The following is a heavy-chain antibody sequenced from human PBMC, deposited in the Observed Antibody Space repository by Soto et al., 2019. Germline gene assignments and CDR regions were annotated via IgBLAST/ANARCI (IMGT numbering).Heavy chain of an antibody. V-gene: IGHV4-39*01. J-gene: IGHJ4*02. D-gene: IGHD6-19*01. CDR2: INHSGST. CDR1: TGSIFSNSYY. Sequence: QLQLQESGPGLVKPSETLSLTCNVSTGSIFSNSYYWGWIRQPPGKGLEWIATINHSGSTYHNPSLKSRVTISVDTSKNQFFLILRSVTAADTAVYYCARRYAPRYSSGNNHFDLWGQGTLVTVSS. CDR3: ARRYAPRYSSGNNHFDL.